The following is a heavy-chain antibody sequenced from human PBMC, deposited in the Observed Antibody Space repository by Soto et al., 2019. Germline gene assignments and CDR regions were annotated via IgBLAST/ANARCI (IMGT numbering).Heavy chain of an antibody. J-gene: IGHJ6*02. CDR1: GFTFSDYY. CDR3: ARDQGDSSGYFPTYYYYYGMDV. D-gene: IGHD3-22*01. Sequence: EGSLRLSCAASGFTFSDYYMSWIRHAPMKGLEWVSYNSSSGSTIYYADSVKGRFTISRDNAKNSLYLQMNSLRAEDTAVYYCARDQGDSSGYFPTYYYYYGMDVWGQGTTVTV. CDR2: NSSSGSTI. V-gene: IGHV3-11*01.